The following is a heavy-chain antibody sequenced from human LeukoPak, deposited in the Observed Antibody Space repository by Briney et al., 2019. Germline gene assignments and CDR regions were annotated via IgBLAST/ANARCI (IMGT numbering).Heavy chain of an antibody. CDR2: IYYSGST. J-gene: IGHJ6*02. D-gene: IGHD3-10*01. CDR3: ARGYYGSGGYFRGMDV. CDR1: GGSISSYY. V-gene: IGHV4-59*01. Sequence: SETLSLTCTVSGGSISSYYWSWIRQPPGKGLEWIGYIYYSGSTNYNPSLKSRVTISVDTSKNQFSLKLSSVTAADTAVYYCARGYYGSGGYFRGMDVWGQGTTVTVSS.